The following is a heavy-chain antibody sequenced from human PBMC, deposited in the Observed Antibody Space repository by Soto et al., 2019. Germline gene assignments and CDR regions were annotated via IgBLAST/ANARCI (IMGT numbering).Heavy chain of an antibody. CDR2: IYYSGST. J-gene: IGHJ4*02. Sequence: PSETLSLTCTVSGGSISSGDYHWSWIRQPPGKGLEWIGYIYYSGSTYYNPSLKSRVTISVDTSKNQFSLKLSSVTAADTAVYYCARADITMVRGAPDYWGQGTLVTVSS. CDR1: GGSISSGDYH. CDR3: ARADITMVRGAPDY. V-gene: IGHV4-30-4*01. D-gene: IGHD3-10*01.